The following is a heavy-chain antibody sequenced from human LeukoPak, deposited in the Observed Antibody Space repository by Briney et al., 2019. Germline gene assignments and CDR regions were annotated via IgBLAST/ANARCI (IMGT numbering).Heavy chain of an antibody. D-gene: IGHD3-10*01. J-gene: IGHJ4*02. CDR2: IYYSGST. CDR1: GGSISSSSYY. V-gene: IGHV4-39*07. Sequence: SETLSLTCTVSGGSISSSSYYWGWIRQPPGKGLEWIGSIYYSGSTYYNPSLKSRVTISVDTSKNQFSLKLSSVTAADTAVYYCARDPRITMVRGRSGSLDYWGQGTLVTVSS. CDR3: ARDPRITMVRGRSGSLDY.